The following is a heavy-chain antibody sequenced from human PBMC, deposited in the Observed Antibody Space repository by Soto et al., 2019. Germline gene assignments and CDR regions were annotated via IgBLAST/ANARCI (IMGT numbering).Heavy chain of an antibody. Sequence: PGGSLRLSCAASGFTFSSYWMHWVRQAPGKGLVWVSSISSSSSYIYYADSVKGRFTISRDNAKNSLYLQMNSLRAEDTAVYYCARGYRPWVLDAFDIWGQGTMVTVSS. CDR1: GFTFSSYW. D-gene: IGHD2-2*03. CDR3: ARGYRPWVLDAFDI. V-gene: IGHV3-21*01. CDR2: ISSSSSYI. J-gene: IGHJ3*02.